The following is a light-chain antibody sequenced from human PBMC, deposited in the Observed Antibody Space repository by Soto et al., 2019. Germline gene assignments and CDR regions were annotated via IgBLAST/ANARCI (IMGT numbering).Light chain of an antibody. Sequence: DIQMTQSPSTLSASVGDRVTITCRATQNINIWLAWYQQKPGKAPKLQIYKASTLESGVPSRFSGSGSGTEFTLTISSLQPDDFATYYCQQYNSYSFGGGTKVEI. V-gene: IGKV1-5*03. J-gene: IGKJ4*01. CDR3: QQYNSYS. CDR1: QNINIW. CDR2: KAS.